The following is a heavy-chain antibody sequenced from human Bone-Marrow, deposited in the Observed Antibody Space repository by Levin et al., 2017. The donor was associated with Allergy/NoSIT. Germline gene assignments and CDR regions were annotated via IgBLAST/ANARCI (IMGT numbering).Heavy chain of an antibody. CDR2: IYHSGNT. V-gene: IGHV4-59*01. CDR3: ARDEGRATGGFDN. D-gene: IGHD1-26*01. Sequence: SETLSLTCTVSGVSIREYYWSWIRQPPGKGLEWIGYIYHSGNTNANSSLKSRVTISMDTSKNQFSLTLRSVTAPDTAVYYCARDEGRATGGFDNWGQGTLVTVSS. CDR1: GVSIREYY. J-gene: IGHJ4*02.